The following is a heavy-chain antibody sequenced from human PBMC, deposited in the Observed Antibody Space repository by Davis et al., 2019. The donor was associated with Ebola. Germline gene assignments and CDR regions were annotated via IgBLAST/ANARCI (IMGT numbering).Heavy chain of an antibody. CDR2: INPSGGST. CDR1: GFTFSSYG. J-gene: IGHJ4*02. Sequence: GESLKISCAASGFTFSSYGMHWVRQAPGQGLEWMGIINPSGGSTSYAQKFQGRVTMTRDTSTSTVYMELSSLRSEDTAVYYCARDIPTVNPLDYWGQGTLVTVSS. V-gene: IGHV1-46*01. D-gene: IGHD4-17*01. CDR3: ARDIPTVNPLDY.